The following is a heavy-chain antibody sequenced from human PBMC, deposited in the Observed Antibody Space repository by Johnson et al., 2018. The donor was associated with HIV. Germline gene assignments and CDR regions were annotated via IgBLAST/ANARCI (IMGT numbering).Heavy chain of an antibody. CDR1: GLNFSDYG. J-gene: IGHJ3*02. CDR3: AKDKVVPGGSQWLALTRDAFDI. V-gene: IGHV3-30*18. CDR2: ISFDGSNK. D-gene: IGHD6-19*01. Sequence: QVQLVESGGGVVQPGRSVRLSCVVSGLNFSDYGMHWVRQAPGKGLEWVAIISFDGSNKYYADSVKGRFTISRDNSKNTLYLQMNSLRAEDTAVYYCAKDKVVPGGSQWLALTRDAFDIWGQGTMVTVSS.